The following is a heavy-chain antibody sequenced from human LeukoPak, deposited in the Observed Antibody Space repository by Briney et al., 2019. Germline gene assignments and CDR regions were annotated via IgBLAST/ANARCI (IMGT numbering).Heavy chain of an antibody. J-gene: IGHJ3*02. CDR2: IIPIFGTA. D-gene: IGHD3-16*01. V-gene: IGHV1-69*06. Sequence: SVKVSCKVSGSSLSELFIHWVRQAPGQGLEWMGGIIPIFGTANYAQKFQGRVTITADKSTSTAYMELSSLRSEDTAVYYCARSISRFGGIFDAFDIWGQGTMVTVSS. CDR1: GSSLSELF. CDR3: ARSISRFGGIFDAFDI.